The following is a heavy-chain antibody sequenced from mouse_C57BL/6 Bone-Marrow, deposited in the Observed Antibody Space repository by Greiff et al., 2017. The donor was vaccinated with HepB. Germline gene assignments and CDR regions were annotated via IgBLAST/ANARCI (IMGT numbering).Heavy chain of an antibody. CDR2: IYPGDGDT. CDR1: GYAFSSSW. D-gene: IGHD2-12*01. V-gene: IGHV1-82*01. J-gene: IGHJ3*01. Sequence: VKLMESGPELVKPGASVKISCKASGYAFSSSWMNWVKQRPGKGLEWIGRIYPGDGDTNYNGKFKGKATLTADKSSSTAYMQLSSLTSEDSAVYFCARSYPAWFAYGGQGTLVTVSA. CDR3: ARSYPAWFAY.